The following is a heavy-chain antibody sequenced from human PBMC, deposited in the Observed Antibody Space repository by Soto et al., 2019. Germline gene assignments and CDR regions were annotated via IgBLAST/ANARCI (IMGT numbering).Heavy chain of an antibody. CDR2: ISSSSSYI. D-gene: IGHD6-13*01. CDR1: GFTFSSYS. CDR3: ARDTIHSSSWVEYYYYGMDV. V-gene: IGHV3-21*01. Sequence: EVQLVESGGGLVKPGGSLRLSCAASGFTFSSYSMNWVRQAPGKGLEWVSSISSSSSYIYYADSVKGRFTISRDNAKNSLYLQMNSLRAEDTAVYYCARDTIHSSSWVEYYYYGMDVWGQGTTVTVSS. J-gene: IGHJ6*02.